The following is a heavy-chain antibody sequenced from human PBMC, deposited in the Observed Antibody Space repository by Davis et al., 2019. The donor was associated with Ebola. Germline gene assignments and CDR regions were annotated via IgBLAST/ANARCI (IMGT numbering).Heavy chain of an antibody. V-gene: IGHV4-61*01. Sequence: MPSETLSLTCTVSGGSVSSGSYYWSWIRQPPGKGLEWIGYIYYSGSTNYNPSLKSRVTISVDTSKNQFSLKLSSVTAADTAVYYCARDVGYCTNGVCFGEYYFDYWGQGTLVTVSS. J-gene: IGHJ4*02. CDR1: GGSVSSGSYY. CDR3: ARDVGYCTNGVCFGEYYFDY. CDR2: IYYSGST. D-gene: IGHD2-8*01.